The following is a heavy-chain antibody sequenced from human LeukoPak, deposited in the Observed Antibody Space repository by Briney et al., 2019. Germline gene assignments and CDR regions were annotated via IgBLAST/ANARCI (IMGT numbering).Heavy chain of an antibody. V-gene: IGHV4-59*01. J-gene: IGHJ5*02. CDR2: IYYSGST. Sequence: SETLSLTCTVSGASISSYYWSWIRQPPGKGLEWIEYIYYSGSTNYNPSLKGRVTISVDTSRNQFSLRLSSVTAADTAVYYCARHRYYYDSSGYYYQPWGQGTLVTVSS. CDR3: ARHRYYYDSSGYYYQP. CDR1: GASISSYY. D-gene: IGHD3-22*01.